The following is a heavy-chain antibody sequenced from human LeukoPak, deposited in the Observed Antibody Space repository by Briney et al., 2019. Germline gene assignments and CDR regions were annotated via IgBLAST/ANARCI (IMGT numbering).Heavy chain of an antibody. CDR1: GLTFSSYA. V-gene: IGHV3-23*01. CDR2: ISGNGGGT. CDR3: AKSFGYSRSWFDN. J-gene: IGHJ4*02. D-gene: IGHD6-13*01. Sequence: GGSLRLSCAASGLTFSSYAMSWGRHAPRKGLEWVSDISGNGGGTYYADSVKGRFTISRDSYKNTLYLQMNSLRVGDTAVYYCAKSFGYSRSWFDNWGQGKLVTVSS.